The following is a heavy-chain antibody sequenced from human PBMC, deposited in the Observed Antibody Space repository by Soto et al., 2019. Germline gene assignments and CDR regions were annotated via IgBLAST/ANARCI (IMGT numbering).Heavy chain of an antibody. CDR2: VVGYNGNT. Sequence: ASLKVSCKASGNTFTSYGISWVRQAPGQVVERMGWVVGYNGNTNYAQKLQGRVTMTTDTSTSTAYMELRSLRSDDTAMYYCARHEYVDTAMVTWSTFDYWGQGTLVTVSS. CDR3: ARHEYVDTAMVTWSTFDY. D-gene: IGHD5-18*01. V-gene: IGHV1-18*01. J-gene: IGHJ4*02. CDR1: GNTFTSYG.